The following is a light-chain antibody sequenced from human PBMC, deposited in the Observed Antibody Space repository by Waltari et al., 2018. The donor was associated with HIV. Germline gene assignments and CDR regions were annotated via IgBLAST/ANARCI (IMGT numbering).Light chain of an antibody. CDR3: QSYDSSLSGWV. V-gene: IGLV1-40*01. CDR1: SSNIGSGYD. J-gene: IGLJ3*02. CDR2: ANS. Sequence: QSVLTQPPSVSGAPGQRVTISCSGSSSNIGSGYDVHWYQQLPGTAPKLLSYANSNRPSGVRDRFYGSKAGTSASLAITGLQAEDEADYYGQSYDSSLSGWVFGGGTKLTVL.